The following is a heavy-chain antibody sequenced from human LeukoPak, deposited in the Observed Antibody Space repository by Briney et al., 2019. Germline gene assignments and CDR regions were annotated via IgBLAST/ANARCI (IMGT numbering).Heavy chain of an antibody. Sequence: SETLSLTCTVSGGSISSYYWSWIRQPAGKGLEWIGRIYTSGSTNYNPSLKSRVTMSVDTSKNQFSLKLSSVTAADTAVYYCARAIAPLWSGYYSDAFDIWGQGTMVTVSS. J-gene: IGHJ3*02. V-gene: IGHV4-4*07. CDR1: GGSISSYY. CDR2: IYTSGST. D-gene: IGHD3-3*01. CDR3: ARAIAPLWSGYYSDAFDI.